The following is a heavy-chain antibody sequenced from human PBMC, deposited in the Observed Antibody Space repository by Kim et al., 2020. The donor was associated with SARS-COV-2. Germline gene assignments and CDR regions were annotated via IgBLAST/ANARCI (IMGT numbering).Heavy chain of an antibody. D-gene: IGHD3-16*02. Sequence: ASVKVSCKVSGYTLTELSMHWVRQAPGKGLEWMGGFDPEDGETIYAQKFQGRVTMTEDTSTDTAYMELSSLRSEDTAVYYCATTASYDYVWGSYRYRSYYFDYWGQGTLVTVSS. CDR2: FDPEDGET. J-gene: IGHJ4*02. CDR1: GYTLTELS. CDR3: ATTASYDYVWGSYRYRSYYFDY. V-gene: IGHV1-24*01.